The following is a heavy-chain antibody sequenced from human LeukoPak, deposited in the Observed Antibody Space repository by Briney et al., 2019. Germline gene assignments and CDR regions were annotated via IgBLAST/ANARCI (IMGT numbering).Heavy chain of an antibody. V-gene: IGHV5-51*01. CDR1: GYSFTSYW. Sequence: GESLKISCKGSGYSFTSYWIGWVRQMPGKGLEWMGIIYPGDSDTRYSPSFQGQVTISADKSISTAYLQWSSLKASDTAMYYCARHHCSSTSCYTGGLDYWGQGTLVTVSS. J-gene: IGHJ4*02. CDR2: IYPGDSDT. D-gene: IGHD2-2*02. CDR3: ARHHCSSTSCYTGGLDY.